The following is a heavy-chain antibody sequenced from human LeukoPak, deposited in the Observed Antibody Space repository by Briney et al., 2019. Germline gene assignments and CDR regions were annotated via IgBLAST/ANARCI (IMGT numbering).Heavy chain of an antibody. J-gene: IGHJ4*02. Sequence: GGSLRLSCAASGFTFSSHWMHWVRQAPGKGLVWVSRINTDGSSTSYADSVKGRFTISRDNAKNTLYLQMNSLRAEDTAVYYCARDGRGGYLDYWGQGTLVTVSS. CDR3: ARDGRGGYLDY. CDR1: GFTFSSHW. V-gene: IGHV3-74*01. CDR2: INTDGSST. D-gene: IGHD3-16*01.